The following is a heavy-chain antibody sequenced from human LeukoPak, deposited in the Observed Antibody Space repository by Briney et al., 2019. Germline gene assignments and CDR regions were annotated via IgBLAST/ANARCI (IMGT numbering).Heavy chain of an antibody. CDR2: INHSGST. Sequence: SEPLSLTCAVYGGSFSGYYWSWLRQPPGKGLEWIGEINHSGSTNYNPSLKSRVTISVDTSKNQFSLKQSSVTAADTAVYYCARGQGSSFCNGYYSYYFDYWGQGTLVTVSS. D-gene: IGHD3-3*01. CDR3: ARGQGSSFCNGYYSYYFDY. CDR1: GGSFSGYY. J-gene: IGHJ4*02. V-gene: IGHV4-34*01.